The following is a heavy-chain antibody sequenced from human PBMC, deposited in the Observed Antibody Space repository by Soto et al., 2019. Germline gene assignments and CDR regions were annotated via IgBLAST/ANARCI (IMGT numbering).Heavy chain of an antibody. CDR2: ISRSGRTI. V-gene: IGHV3-11*01. CDR1: GFTFSDYD. Sequence: QVQLVESGGGLVKPGGSLRLSCEASGFTFSDYDMNWIRQAPGEGLEWVSCISRSGRTIYDADSVKGRFTISRDNAKNSLYLQMNSQRAEDTAVYYCARDGVRGVTVFDIWGRGTMVTVSS. J-gene: IGHJ3*02. CDR3: ARDGVRGVTVFDI. D-gene: IGHD3-10*01.